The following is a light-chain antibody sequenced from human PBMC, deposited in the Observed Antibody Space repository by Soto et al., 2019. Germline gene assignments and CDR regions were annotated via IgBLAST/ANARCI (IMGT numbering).Light chain of an antibody. J-gene: IGLJ2*01. CDR3: AAWDGSLNNVL. V-gene: IGLV1-44*01. Sequence: QSVLTQPPSASGTPGQRVIISCSGSGSSIGTNTVNWYRQLPGTAPKLLIYGNNHRPSGVPDRFSGSKSGTSASLAISGLQSEDEADYYCAAWDGSLNNVLFGGGTKLTVL. CDR2: GNN. CDR1: GSSIGTNT.